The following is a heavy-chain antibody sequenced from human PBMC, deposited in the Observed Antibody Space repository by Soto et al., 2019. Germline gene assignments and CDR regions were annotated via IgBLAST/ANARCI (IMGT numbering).Heavy chain of an antibody. CDR2: IIPIFGTA. CDR3: ASQSYGDYGYYFDY. V-gene: IGHV1-69*01. J-gene: IGHJ4*02. D-gene: IGHD4-17*01. Sequence: QVQLVQSGAVVKKHGSSVKVSCKASGGTFSSYAISWVRQAPGQVREWMGGIIPIFGTANYAQKFQGRVTITADESTSTAYMELSSLRSEDTAVYYCASQSYGDYGYYFDYWGQGTLVTVSS. CDR1: GGTFSSYA.